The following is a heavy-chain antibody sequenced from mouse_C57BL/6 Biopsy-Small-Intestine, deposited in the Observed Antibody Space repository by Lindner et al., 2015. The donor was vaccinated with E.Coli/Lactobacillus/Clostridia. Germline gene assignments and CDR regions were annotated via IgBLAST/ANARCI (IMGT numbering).Heavy chain of an antibody. D-gene: IGHD1-1*01. CDR2: INPSSGDT. V-gene: IGHV1-72*04. J-gene: IGHJ1*01. CDR3: AVNYRMRNYYYGMDV. Sequence: SVKVSCKASGYSFSGYYMHWVRQAPGQGLEWMGRINPSSGDTKFAQKFQGRFTMTRDTSIGTAYMELGRLTSDDTAVYYCAVNYRMRNYYYGMDVWGQGTTVTVSS. CDR1: GYSFSGYY.